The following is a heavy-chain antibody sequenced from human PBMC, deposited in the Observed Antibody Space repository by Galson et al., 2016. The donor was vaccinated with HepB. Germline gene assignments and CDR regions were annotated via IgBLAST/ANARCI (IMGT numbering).Heavy chain of an antibody. Sequence: SLRLSCAASGFTFSSYAMSWVRQAPGKGLEWVSALSGSGGSTYYADSVKGRFTISRDNSKKTQYLQMNSLRAEDTAVYYRAKESRDGYNFFSWGQGTLVTVSS. V-gene: IGHV3-23*01. CDR1: GFTFSSYA. D-gene: IGHD5-24*01. CDR3: AKESRDGYNFFS. CDR2: LSGSGGST. J-gene: IGHJ4*02.